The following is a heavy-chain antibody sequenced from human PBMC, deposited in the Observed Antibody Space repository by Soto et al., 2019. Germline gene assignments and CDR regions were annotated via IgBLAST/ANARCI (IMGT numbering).Heavy chain of an antibody. Sequence: SETLSLTCSVSGGSISSSSYYWGWIRQPPGKGLEWIGSIYRRGYIYDNPSFRSRVTISVDTSTGQFSLKLSSVTAADTAVYYCASHTLIRGVKDISGFEPWGHGTLVT. CDR1: GGSISSSSYY. V-gene: IGHV4-39*01. J-gene: IGHJ5*02. D-gene: IGHD3-10*01. CDR3: ASHTLIRGVKDISGFEP. CDR2: IYRRGYI.